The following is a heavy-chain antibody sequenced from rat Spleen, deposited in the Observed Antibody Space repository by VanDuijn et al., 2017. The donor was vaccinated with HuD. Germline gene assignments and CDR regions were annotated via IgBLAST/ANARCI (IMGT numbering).Heavy chain of an antibody. CDR3: TRDNPSFGAPFAY. CDR2: ISYEGSST. Sequence: EVQLVESDGGLVQPGRSLKLSCAASGFTFSDYYMAWVRQAPTKGLEWVATISYEGSSTYYGDSVKGRFTISRDNAKSTLYLQMNSLRSEDTATYYCTRDNPSFGAPFAYWGQGTLVTVSS. V-gene: IGHV5-22*01. J-gene: IGHJ3*01. D-gene: IGHD4-3*01. CDR1: GFTFSDYY.